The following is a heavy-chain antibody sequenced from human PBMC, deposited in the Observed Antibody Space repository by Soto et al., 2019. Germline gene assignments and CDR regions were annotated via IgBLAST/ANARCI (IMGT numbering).Heavy chain of an antibody. CDR2: IIPIFGTA. CDR3: ARGGRITMIVVVTDSYNWFDP. V-gene: IGHV1-69*12. Sequence: QVQLVQSGAEVKKPGSSVKVSCKASGGTFSSYAISWVRQAPGQGCEWMGGIIPIFGTANYAQKFQGRVTITADESTSTAYMELSSLRSEDTAVYYCARGGRITMIVVVTDSYNWFDPWGQGTLVTVSS. D-gene: IGHD3-22*01. J-gene: IGHJ5*02. CDR1: GGTFSSYA.